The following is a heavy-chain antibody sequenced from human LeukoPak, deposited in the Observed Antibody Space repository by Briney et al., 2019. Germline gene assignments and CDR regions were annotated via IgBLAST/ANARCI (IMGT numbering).Heavy chain of an antibody. Sequence: ASVKVSCKASGGTFSSYAISGVRQPPGQGLEWMGGIIPIFGTANYAQQFQGRVTITADESTSTAYMELSSLRSEHTAVYYCAREAHSSSWYLTEWFDPWGQGTLVTVSS. D-gene: IGHD6-13*01. CDR2: IIPIFGTA. V-gene: IGHV1-69*13. CDR3: AREAHSSSWYLTEWFDP. J-gene: IGHJ5*02. CDR1: GGTFSSYA.